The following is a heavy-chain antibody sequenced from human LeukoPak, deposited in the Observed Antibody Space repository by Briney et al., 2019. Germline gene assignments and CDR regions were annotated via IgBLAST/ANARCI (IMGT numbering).Heavy chain of an antibody. CDR3: ARGTITMVRGVPFFDY. J-gene: IGHJ4*02. Sequence: ASVKVSCKASGGTFSSYAISWVRQAPGQGLEWMGWISAYNGNTKYAQKFQGRVTMTTDTSTTTAYMELRSLRSDDTAVYYCARGTITMVRGVPFFDYWGQGTLVTVSS. CDR1: GGTFSSYA. V-gene: IGHV1-18*01. D-gene: IGHD3-10*01. CDR2: ISAYNGNT.